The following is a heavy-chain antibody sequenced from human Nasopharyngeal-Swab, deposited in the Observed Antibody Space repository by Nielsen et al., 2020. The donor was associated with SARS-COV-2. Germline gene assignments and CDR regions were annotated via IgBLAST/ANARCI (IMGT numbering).Heavy chain of an antibody. J-gene: IGHJ5*02. V-gene: IGHV4-34*01. D-gene: IGHD2-2*01. CDR2: VDAGDITHLGNT. CDR3: ARHYFPSENWFDP. Sequence: SETLSLTCDVYGGSLSGYFWSWIRQPPGKGLEWIGEVDAGDITHLGNTNYNPSLKSRVTISIETSKNQFSLSLTSVTAADTAIYYCARHYFPSENWFDPWGQGTLVAVSS. CDR1: GGSLSGYF.